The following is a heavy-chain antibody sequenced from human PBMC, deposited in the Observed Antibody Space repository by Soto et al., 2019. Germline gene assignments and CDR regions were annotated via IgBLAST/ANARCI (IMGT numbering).Heavy chain of an antibody. Sequence: PXESLTSARKGAGDSLTSYWIGLVRQMPGKGLEWMGIIYPGDSDTRYSPSFQGQVTISADKSISTAYLQWSSLKASDTAMYYCARTSEYYYYYGMDVWGQGTTVSVPS. J-gene: IGHJ6*02. CDR3: ARTSEYYYYYGMDV. V-gene: IGHV5-51*01. CDR1: GDSLTSYW. CDR2: IYPGDSDT.